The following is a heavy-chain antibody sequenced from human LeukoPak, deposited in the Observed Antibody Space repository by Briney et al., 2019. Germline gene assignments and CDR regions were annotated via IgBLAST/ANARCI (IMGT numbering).Heavy chain of an antibody. CDR1: GGSISSYY. CDR2: IYYSGTT. V-gene: IGHV4-39*01. CDR3: AKHYMGSSYNHGLDC. D-gene: IGHD3-10*01. J-gene: IGHJ4*02. Sequence: PSETLSLTCTVSGGSISSYYWGWIRQPPGKGLEWIGSIYYSGTTYYNPSLKSRVTISVDTSKNQFSLKLSSVTAADTALYYCAKHYMGSSYNHGLDCWGQGTLVTVSS.